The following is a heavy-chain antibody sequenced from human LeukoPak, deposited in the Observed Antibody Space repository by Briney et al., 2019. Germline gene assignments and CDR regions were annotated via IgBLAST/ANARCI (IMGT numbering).Heavy chain of an antibody. V-gene: IGHV1-18*01. D-gene: IGHD3-22*01. J-gene: IGHJ4*02. CDR3: ARSSVGYYDSSGYYYDPQFDY. Sequence: ASVKVSCKASGYTFTSYGISWVRQAPGQVLEWMGWISAYNGNTNYAQKLQGRVTMTTDTSTSTAYMELRSLRSDDTAVYYCARSSVGYYDSSGYYYDPQFDYWGQGTLVTVSS. CDR1: GYTFTSYG. CDR2: ISAYNGNT.